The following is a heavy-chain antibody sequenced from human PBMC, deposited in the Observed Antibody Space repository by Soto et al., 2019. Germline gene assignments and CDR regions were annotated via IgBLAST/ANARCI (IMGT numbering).Heavy chain of an antibody. Sequence: EVQLAESGGGMVQPGGSLRLSCVASGFTFSSYDMHWVRQAPGKGLEYVSSISSNGGTKYYGNSVKGRFTISRDNSKNTLYLQMGSLRAEDMAVYYCVRRVSGNYDYWGQGTLVTVSS. CDR2: ISSNGGTK. J-gene: IGHJ4*02. CDR3: VRRVSGNYDY. CDR1: GFTFSSYD. V-gene: IGHV3-64*01. D-gene: IGHD1-7*01.